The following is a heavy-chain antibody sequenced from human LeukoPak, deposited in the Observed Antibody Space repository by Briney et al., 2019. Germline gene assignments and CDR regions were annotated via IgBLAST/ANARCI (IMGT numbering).Heavy chain of an antibody. D-gene: IGHD3-3*01. CDR3: ARGDIYYDFWSGYFRWFDP. CDR1: GFTFSSYA. Sequence: GGSLRLSCAASGFTFSSYAMHWVRQAPGKGLEWVAVISYDGSNKYYADSVKGRFTISRDNSKNTLYLQMNSLRAEDTAVYYCARGDIYYDFWSGYFRWFDPWGQGTLVTVSS. CDR2: ISYDGSNK. J-gene: IGHJ5*02. V-gene: IGHV3-30-3*01.